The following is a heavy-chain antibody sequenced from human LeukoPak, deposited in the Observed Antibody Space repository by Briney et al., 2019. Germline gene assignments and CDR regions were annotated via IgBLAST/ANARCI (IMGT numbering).Heavy chain of an antibody. CDR1: GDSISSYY. Sequence: SETLSLTCTVSGDSISSYYWSWIRQPPGKGLEWIGYIYYSGYTNYNPSLKSRVTISVDTSKNQFSLNPSPVTAADTAVYYCAREMYYYDSSGSDIWGQGTMVTVSS. CDR3: AREMYYYDSSGSDI. V-gene: IGHV4-59*01. CDR2: IYYSGYT. D-gene: IGHD3-22*01. J-gene: IGHJ3*02.